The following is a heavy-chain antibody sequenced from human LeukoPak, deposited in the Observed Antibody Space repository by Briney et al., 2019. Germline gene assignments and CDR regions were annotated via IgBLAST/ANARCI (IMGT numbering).Heavy chain of an antibody. J-gene: IGHJ4*02. CDR1: GGSISSGGYY. CDR2: IYYSGST. CDR3: ARGVTGTLDY. D-gene: IGHD1-7*01. V-gene: IGHV4-31*03. Sequence: SETLSLTCTVSGGSISSGGYYWSWIRQHPGKGLEWIGYIYYSGSTYYNPSLKSRVTISVDRSKNQFSLKLSSVTAADTAVYYCARGVTGTLDYWGQGTLVTVSS.